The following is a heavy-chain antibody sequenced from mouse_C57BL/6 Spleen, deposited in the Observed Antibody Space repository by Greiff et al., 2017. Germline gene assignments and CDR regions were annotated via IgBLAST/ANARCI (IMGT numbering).Heavy chain of an antibody. D-gene: IGHD1-1*01. V-gene: IGHV1-82*01. CDR1: GYAFSSSW. J-gene: IGHJ1*03. CDR2: IYPGDGDT. CDR3: AKDYGSSYGRYFDV. Sequence: VQLQESGPELVKPGASVKISCKASGYAFSSSWMNWVKQRPGKGLEWIGRIYPGDGDTKYNGKFKGKATLTADKSSSTAYMQLSSLTSEDSAVDFCAKDYGSSYGRYFDVWGTGTTVTVSA.